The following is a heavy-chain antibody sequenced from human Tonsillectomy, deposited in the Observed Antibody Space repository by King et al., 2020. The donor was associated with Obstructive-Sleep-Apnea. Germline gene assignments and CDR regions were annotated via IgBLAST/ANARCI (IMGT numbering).Heavy chain of an antibody. D-gene: IGHD3-22*01. CDR2: IKQDGSEK. V-gene: IGHV3-7*01. Sequence: VQLVESGGGLVQPGGSLRLSCAASGFTFSSYWMSWVRQAPGKGLEWVANIKQDGSEKYYVDSVKGRFTISRDNAKNSLYLQMNSLRAEDTAVYYCARDGLYYYDSSGYYSYWGQGTLVTVSS. CDR3: ARDGLYYYDSSGYYSY. CDR1: GFTFSSYW. J-gene: IGHJ4*02.